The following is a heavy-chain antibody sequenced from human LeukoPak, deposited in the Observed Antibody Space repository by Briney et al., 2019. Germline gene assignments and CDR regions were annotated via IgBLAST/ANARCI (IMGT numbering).Heavy chain of an antibody. Sequence: PGGSLGLSCAASGFTFSSYWMSWVRQAPGKGLEWVANIKQDGSEKYYVDSVKGRFTISRDNAKNSLYLQMNSLRAEDTAVYYCAREMLRLGAYFDYWGQGTLVTVSS. V-gene: IGHV3-7*01. CDR3: AREMLRLGAYFDY. CDR1: GFTFSSYW. D-gene: IGHD5-12*01. CDR2: IKQDGSEK. J-gene: IGHJ4*02.